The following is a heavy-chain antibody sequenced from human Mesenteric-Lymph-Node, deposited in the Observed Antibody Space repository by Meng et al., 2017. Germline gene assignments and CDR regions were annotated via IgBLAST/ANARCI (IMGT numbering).Heavy chain of an antibody. Sequence: HVPLQASGAGLVEPPGTLSITSAGFGGSISSDNLWTWVRQAPGKGLEWIGEVYHSGSTFYNPSFERRVTISIDESRSHFSLNLASVTAADTAIYYCARATVTRLFDLWGQGTLVTVSS. J-gene: IGHJ4*02. CDR3: ARATVTRLFDL. CDR1: GGSISSDNL. D-gene: IGHD4-17*01. CDR2: VYHSGST. V-gene: IGHV4-4*03.